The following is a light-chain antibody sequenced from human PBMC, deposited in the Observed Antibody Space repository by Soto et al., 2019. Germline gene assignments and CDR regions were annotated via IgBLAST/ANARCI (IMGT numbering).Light chain of an antibody. CDR3: QQYGSSPPGT. CDR2: GAS. Sequence: EIVLTQSPGTLSLSPGERATLSCRASQSVSSSYLAWYQQKPGQAPRLLIFGASSRASGIPGRFSGSGSGTDFTLTISSLEPADFAVYYCQQYGSSPPGTFGQGTKVEIK. J-gene: IGKJ1*01. V-gene: IGKV3-20*01. CDR1: QSVSSSY.